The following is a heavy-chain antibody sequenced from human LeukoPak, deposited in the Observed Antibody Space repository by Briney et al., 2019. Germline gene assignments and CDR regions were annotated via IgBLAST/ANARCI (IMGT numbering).Heavy chain of an antibody. J-gene: IGHJ5*02. CDR2: INHSGST. V-gene: IGHV4-34*01. Sequence: SETLSLTCAVYGGSFSGYYWSWIRQPPGKGLERIGEINHSGSTNYNPSLKSRVTISVDTSKNQFSLKLSSVTAADTAVYYCARRKLRFLEWLPLGNWFDPWGQGTLVTVSS. D-gene: IGHD3-3*01. CDR3: ARRKLRFLEWLPLGNWFDP. CDR1: GGSFSGYY.